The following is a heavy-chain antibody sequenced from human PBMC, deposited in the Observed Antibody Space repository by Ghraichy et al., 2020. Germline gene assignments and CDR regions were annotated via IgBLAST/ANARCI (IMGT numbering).Heavy chain of an antibody. CDR2: ISYDGSNK. CDR1: GFTFSSYA. V-gene: IGHV3-30-3*01. CDR3: ARGDSKGGLHSGRDGYNFRRPFDL. J-gene: IGHJ2*01. Sequence: GESLNISCAASGFTFSSYAMHWVRQAPGKGLEWVAVISYDGSNKYYADSVKGRFTISRDNSKNTLYLQMNSLRAEDTAVYYCARGDSKGGLHSGRDGYNFRRPFDLWGRGTLVTVSS. D-gene: IGHD5-24*01.